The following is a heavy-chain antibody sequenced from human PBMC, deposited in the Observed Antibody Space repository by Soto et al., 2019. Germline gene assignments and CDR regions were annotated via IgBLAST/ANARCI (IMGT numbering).Heavy chain of an antibody. D-gene: IGHD3-3*01. Sequence: GASVKVSCKASGYTFTGYYMHWVRQAPGQGLEWMGWISANSGDTNYAQKLQGRVTMTRDTSTSTAYMELRRLRSDDTAVYYCARDDAWRRQFDYWGQGTLVTVSS. CDR3: ARDDAWRRQFDY. J-gene: IGHJ4*02. CDR1: GYTFTGYY. V-gene: IGHV1-2*02. CDR2: ISANSGDT.